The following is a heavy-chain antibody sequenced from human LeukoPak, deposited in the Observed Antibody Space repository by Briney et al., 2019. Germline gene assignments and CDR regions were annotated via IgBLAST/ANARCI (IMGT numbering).Heavy chain of an antibody. CDR3: ARVYDSSGYGWLDP. CDR2: IYYSGST. J-gene: IGHJ5*02. D-gene: IGHD3-22*01. CDR1: GGSISSGDYY. V-gene: IGHV4-30-4*01. Sequence: SQTLSLTCTVSGGSISSGDYYWSWIRQPPGKGLEWIVYIYYSGSTYYNSSLKSRVTISVDTSKNQFSLKLSSVTAADTAVYYCARVYDSSGYGWLDPWGQGTLVTVSS.